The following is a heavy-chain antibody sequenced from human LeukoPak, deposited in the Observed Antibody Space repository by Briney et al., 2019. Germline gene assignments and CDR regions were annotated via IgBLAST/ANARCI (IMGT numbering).Heavy chain of an antibody. CDR2: INPNSGGT. D-gene: IGHD1-26*01. Sequence: GASVKVSCKASGYTFTGYYMHWVRQAPGQGFEWMGWINPNSGGTNYAQKFQGRVTMTRDTSISTAYMELSRLRSDDTAVYYCATASGSYYAEYFQHWGQGTLVTVSS. CDR3: ATASGSYYAEYFQH. CDR1: GYTFTGYY. V-gene: IGHV1-2*02. J-gene: IGHJ1*01.